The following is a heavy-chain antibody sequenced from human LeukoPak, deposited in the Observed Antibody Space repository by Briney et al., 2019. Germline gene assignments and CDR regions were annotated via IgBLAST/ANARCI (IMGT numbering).Heavy chain of an antibody. CDR2: IKYDGSER. D-gene: IGHD4-17*01. CDR1: GFTFNIYW. Sequence: GGSLRLSCAASGFTFNIYWMSWVRQAPGKGLEWVANIKYDGSERYYVDSVKGRFTISRDSAKNSLYLQMNSLRIEDTAVYYCARDLTPTVGDYWGQGTLVTVSS. J-gene: IGHJ4*02. CDR3: ARDLTPTVGDY. V-gene: IGHV3-7*04.